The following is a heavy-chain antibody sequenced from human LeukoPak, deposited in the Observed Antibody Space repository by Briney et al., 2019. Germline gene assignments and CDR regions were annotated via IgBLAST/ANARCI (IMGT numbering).Heavy chain of an antibody. CDR2: IKHDGSEK. CDR1: GFTFSSYW. CDR3: AKDGGRRPDWIDY. Sequence: GGSLRLSCAASGFTFSSYWMTWVRQAPGKGLEWVANIKHDGSEKYYVDSVKGRFTISRDNAKNSLYLQMNSLRAEDTALYYCAKDGGRRPDWIDYWGQGTLVTVSS. D-gene: IGHD2-21*01. J-gene: IGHJ4*02. V-gene: IGHV3-7*03.